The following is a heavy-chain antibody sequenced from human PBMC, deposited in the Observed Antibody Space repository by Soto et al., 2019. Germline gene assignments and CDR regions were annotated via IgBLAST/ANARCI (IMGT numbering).Heavy chain of an antibody. CDR3: ARWLYSGSYYRAYYFDY. Sequence: SETLSLTCAVYGGSFSGYYWSWIRQPPGKGLEWIGEINHSGSTNYNPSLKSRVTISVDTSKNQFSLKLSSVTAADTAVYYCARWLYSGSYYRAYYFDYWGQGTLVTVSS. CDR2: INHSGST. J-gene: IGHJ4*02. CDR1: GGSFSGYY. V-gene: IGHV4-34*01. D-gene: IGHD1-26*01.